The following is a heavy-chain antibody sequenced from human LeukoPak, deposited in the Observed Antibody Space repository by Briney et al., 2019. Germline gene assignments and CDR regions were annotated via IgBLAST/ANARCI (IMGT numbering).Heavy chain of an antibody. D-gene: IGHD3-3*01. J-gene: IGHJ6*02. Sequence: GGSLRLSCAASGFTFSSYWMHWVRQAPGKGLVWVSRINRDGSSTSYADSVKGRFTISRDNAKNTLYLQMNSLRAEDTAVYYCAREHYDFWSGFYYYYYGMDVWGQGTTVTVSS. CDR1: GFTFSSYW. CDR3: AREHYDFWSGFYYYYYGMDV. CDR2: INRDGSST. V-gene: IGHV3-74*01.